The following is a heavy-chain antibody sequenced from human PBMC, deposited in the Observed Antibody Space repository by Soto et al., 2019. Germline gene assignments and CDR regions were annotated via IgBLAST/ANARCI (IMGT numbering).Heavy chain of an antibody. J-gene: IGHJ4*02. CDR2: INTSGGST. V-gene: IGHV1-46*01. CDR3: ARNDNSGLDY. CDR1: GYIFTSYY. D-gene: IGHD1-1*01. Sequence: QVQLVQSGAEVKKPGASVKVSCKASGYIFTSYYIHWVRQAPGQGIEWMGMINTSGGSTSYAQKFQGRVTMTRDTSTSTVYMELSSLRSEDTAGYYCARNDNSGLDYWGQGTLVTVSS.